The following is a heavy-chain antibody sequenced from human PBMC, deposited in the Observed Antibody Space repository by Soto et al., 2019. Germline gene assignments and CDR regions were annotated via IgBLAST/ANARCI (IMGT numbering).Heavy chain of an antibody. CDR2: ITGSDGRT. CDR1: GFTFSSFG. CDR3: AKGTSNSDS. J-gene: IGHJ4*02. Sequence: EVQLLESGGGLVQPGGSLRLSCAASGFTFSSFGMSWVRQAPERGLEWVSAITGSDGRTYYADSVKGRFTISRDNSKNTLYLQMNSQRAEDTAVYYCAKGTSNSDSWGQGTLVTVSS. D-gene: IGHD3-10*01. V-gene: IGHV3-23*01.